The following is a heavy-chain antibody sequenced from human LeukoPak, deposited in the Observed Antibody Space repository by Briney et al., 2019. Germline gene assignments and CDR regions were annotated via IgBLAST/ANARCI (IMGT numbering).Heavy chain of an antibody. CDR1: GGSISSYY. CDR2: IYYSGST. J-gene: IGHJ5*02. Sequence: SETLSLTCTVSGGSISSYYWSWIRQPPGKGLEWIGYIYYSGSTNYNPSLKCRVTISVDTSKNQFSLKLSSVTAADTAVYYCAREEAAAGGNWFDPWGQGTLVTVSS. V-gene: IGHV4-59*01. CDR3: AREEAAAGGNWFDP. D-gene: IGHD6-13*01.